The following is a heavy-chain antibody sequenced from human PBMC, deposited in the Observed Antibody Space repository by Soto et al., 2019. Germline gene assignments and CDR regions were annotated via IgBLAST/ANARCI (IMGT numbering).Heavy chain of an antibody. D-gene: IGHD3-10*01. J-gene: IGHJ4*02. CDR1: GFTFDDYA. CDR3: AKGYGSGSYYAFDY. V-gene: IGHV3-9*01. Sequence: PGGSLRLSCAASGFTFDDYAMHWVRQAPGKGLEWVSGISWNSGSIGYADSVKGRFTISRDNAKNSLYLQMNSPRAEDTALYYCAKGYGSGSYYAFDYWGQGTLVTVSS. CDR2: ISWNSGSI.